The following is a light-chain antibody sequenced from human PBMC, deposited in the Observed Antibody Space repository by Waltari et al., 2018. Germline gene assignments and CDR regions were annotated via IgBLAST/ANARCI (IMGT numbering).Light chain of an antibody. J-gene: IGLJ2*01. CDR1: SSDLGGYSY. CDR2: EVS. V-gene: IGLV2-14*01. Sequence: QSALTQPASVSGSPGQSITISCTGASSDLGGYSYVSWYRQHPGRAPKLMIYEVSNRPSGVSNRFSGSNSGNTASLTISGLQAEDEADYFCSSYTSSSTVVFGGGTKVTVL. CDR3: SSYTSSSTVV.